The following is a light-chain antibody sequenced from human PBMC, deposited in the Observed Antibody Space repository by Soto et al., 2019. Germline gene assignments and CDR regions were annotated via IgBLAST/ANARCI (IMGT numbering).Light chain of an antibody. J-gene: IGKJ1*01. V-gene: IGKV1-17*01. CDR2: AAS. CDR3: LQHNSYPQT. Sequence: DIQMTQSPSSLSASVGDRVTITCRASQGIRDALGWYQQKQGKAPKRLIYAASSLQSGVPSRFSGSGSGTEFTLTISSLHPEDFATYYCLQHNSYPQTFGQGTKVEIK. CDR1: QGIRDA.